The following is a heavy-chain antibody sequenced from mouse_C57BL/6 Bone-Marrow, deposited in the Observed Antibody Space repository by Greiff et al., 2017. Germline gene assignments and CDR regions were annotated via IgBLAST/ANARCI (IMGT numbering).Heavy chain of an antibody. D-gene: IGHD2-2*01. CDR2: INSDGGST. V-gene: IGHV5-2*01. CDR3: ARQSSLLWLRQRFAY. CDR1: EYEFPSHD. J-gene: IGHJ3*01. Sequence: EVKVVESGGGLVQPGESLKLSCESNEYEFPSHDMSWVRKTPEKRLELVAAINSDGGSTYYPDTMERRFIISRDNTKKTLYLQMSSLRSEDTAVYYCARQSSLLWLRQRFAYWGQGTLVTVSA.